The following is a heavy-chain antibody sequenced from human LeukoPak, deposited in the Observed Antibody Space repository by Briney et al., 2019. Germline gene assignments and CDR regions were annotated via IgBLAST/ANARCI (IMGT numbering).Heavy chain of an antibody. CDR3: ARVAEYSYGYPLDY. V-gene: IGHV4-61*01. J-gene: IGHJ4*02. Sequence: PSETLSLTCTVSGYSISSGYYWGWIRQPPGKGLEWIGYIYYSGSTNYNPSLKSRVTISVDTSKNQFSLKLSSVTAADTAVYYCARVAEYSYGYPLDYWGQGALVTVSS. D-gene: IGHD5-18*01. CDR1: GYSISSGYY. CDR2: IYYSGST.